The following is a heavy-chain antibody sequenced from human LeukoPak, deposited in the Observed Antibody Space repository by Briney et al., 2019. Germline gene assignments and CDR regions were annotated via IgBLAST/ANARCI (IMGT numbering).Heavy chain of an antibody. CDR2: ISSSSSYI. CDR3: ARDYYGSGSYFSPNYYYYGMDV. D-gene: IGHD3-10*01. Sequence: PGGSLRLSCAASGFTFSSYSMNWVRQAPGKGLEWVSSISSSSSYIYYADSVKGRFTISRDNAKTSLYLQMNSLRAEDTAVYYCARDYYGSGSYFSPNYYYYGMDVWGQGTTVTVSS. J-gene: IGHJ6*02. CDR1: GFTFSSYS. V-gene: IGHV3-21*01.